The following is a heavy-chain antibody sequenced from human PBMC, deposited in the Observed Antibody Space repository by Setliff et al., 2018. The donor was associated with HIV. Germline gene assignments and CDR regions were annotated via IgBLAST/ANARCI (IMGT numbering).Heavy chain of an antibody. D-gene: IGHD6-19*01. Sequence: ASVKVSSHASGYTFTSSDINWVRQAPGQGLEWMGWMNHNSGNTGYAQKFQGRVPLTRHTSISTAYMELNSLRSEDTAVYYCARGAWYTSGWYASRYMDVWGKGTTVTVSS. V-gene: IGHV1-8*02. CDR2: MNHNSGNT. J-gene: IGHJ6*03. CDR3: ARGAWYTSGWYASRYMDV. CDR1: GYTFTSSD.